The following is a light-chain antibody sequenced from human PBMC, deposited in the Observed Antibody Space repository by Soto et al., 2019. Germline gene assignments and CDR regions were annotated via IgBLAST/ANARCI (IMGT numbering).Light chain of an antibody. Sequence: QSVLTQPASVSGSPGQSITISCTGTSSDVGAYNYVSWYQQYPGRAPKVIIFEVRKRPSGVSTRFSGSKSGDTASLTISGRQAEYEADYYCSSYRSSTTFVFGTGTKVTVL. V-gene: IGLV2-14*01. CDR2: EVR. CDR3: SSYRSSTTFV. CDR1: SSDVGAYNY. J-gene: IGLJ1*01.